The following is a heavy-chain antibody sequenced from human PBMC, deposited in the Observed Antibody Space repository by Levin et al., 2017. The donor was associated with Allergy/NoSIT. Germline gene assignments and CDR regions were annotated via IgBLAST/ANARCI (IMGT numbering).Heavy chain of an antibody. D-gene: IGHD6-19*01. CDR3: ARQGYVAVAESDY. CDR1: GYSFTDYW. V-gene: IGHV5-51*01. CDR2: IYPGDSDT. Sequence: GESLKISCKGSGYSFTDYWIAWVRQMPGKGLEWMGIIYPGDSDTRYSPSFQGQVTIAADKSINIAYLQWSSLKASDTAMYYCARQGYVAVAESDYWGQGTLVTVSS. J-gene: IGHJ4*02.